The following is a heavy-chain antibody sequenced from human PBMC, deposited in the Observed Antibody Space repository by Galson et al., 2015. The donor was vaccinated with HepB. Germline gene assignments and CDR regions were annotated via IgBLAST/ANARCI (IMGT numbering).Heavy chain of an antibody. CDR1: GGSFSGYY. D-gene: IGHD3-3*01. V-gene: IGHV4-34*01. Sequence: SETLSLTCAVYGGSFSGYYWSWIRRPPGKGLEWIGEINHSGSTNYNPSLKSRVTISVDTSKNQFSLKLSSVTAADTAVYYCARVGGVRFLEWLPRGNWFDPWGQGTLVTVSS. CDR2: INHSGST. J-gene: IGHJ5*02. CDR3: ARVGGVRFLEWLPRGNWFDP.